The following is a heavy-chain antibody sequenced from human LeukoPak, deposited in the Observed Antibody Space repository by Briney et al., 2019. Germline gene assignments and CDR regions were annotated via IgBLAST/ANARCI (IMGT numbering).Heavy chain of an antibody. Sequence: SETLSLTCAVSSYSIRGGYYWGWIREPPGKGLEWIGSIHHSGSTYNNPSLKSRVTMSLDTSKNEFSLKLNSVTAADTAVYYCARLSGKSYYYMDVWGKGTTVTVSS. CDR3: ARLSGKSYYYMDV. J-gene: IGHJ6*03. V-gene: IGHV4-38-2*01. CDR2: IHHSGST. CDR1: SYSIRGGYY.